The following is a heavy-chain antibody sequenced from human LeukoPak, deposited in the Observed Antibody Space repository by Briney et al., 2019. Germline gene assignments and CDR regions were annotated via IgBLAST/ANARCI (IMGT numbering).Heavy chain of an antibody. CDR3: ARDVGVYGDYAILGY. CDR1: GFTFSSYA. J-gene: IGHJ4*02. Sequence: GGSLRLSCAAAGFTFSSYAMNWGRQARGKVLEWISFISSNSRTILYTDSVKGRFTSSRDNAKNSLYLQMNNLRVEDSAVYYCARDVGVYGDYAILGYWGQGTLVTVSS. CDR2: ISSNSRTI. V-gene: IGHV3-48*01. D-gene: IGHD4-17*01.